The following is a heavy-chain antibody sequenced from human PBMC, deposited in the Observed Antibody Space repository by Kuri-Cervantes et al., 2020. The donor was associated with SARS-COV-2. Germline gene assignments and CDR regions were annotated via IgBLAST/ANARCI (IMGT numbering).Heavy chain of an antibody. CDR1: GFTFSSYS. V-gene: IGHV3-21*01. CDR3: ARYYYDSSGYLFRPTYYFDY. D-gene: IGHD3-22*01. J-gene: IGHJ4*02. CDR2: ISSSSSYI. Sequence: GGSLRLSCAASGFTFSSYSMNWVRQAPGKGLEWVSSISSSSSYIYYADSVKGRFTISRDNAKNSLYLQMNSLRAEDTAVYYCARYYYDSSGYLFRPTYYFDYWGQGTLVIVSS.